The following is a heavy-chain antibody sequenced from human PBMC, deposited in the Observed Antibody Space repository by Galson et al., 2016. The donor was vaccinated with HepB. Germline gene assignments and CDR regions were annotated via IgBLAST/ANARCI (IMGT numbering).Heavy chain of an antibody. Sequence: SLRLSCAGSGFTFSSNWMSWVRRAPGKGLEWVANIKEDGSEKYYVDSVKGRFTISRDNAKNSLFLQMNSLRAEDTAVYYCARDSGYCTTIYCKGDAFDIWGQGTMVTVSS. CDR1: GFTFSSNW. CDR2: IKEDGSEK. D-gene: IGHD2-8*01. J-gene: IGHJ3*02. V-gene: IGHV3-7*01. CDR3: ARDSGYCTTIYCKGDAFDI.